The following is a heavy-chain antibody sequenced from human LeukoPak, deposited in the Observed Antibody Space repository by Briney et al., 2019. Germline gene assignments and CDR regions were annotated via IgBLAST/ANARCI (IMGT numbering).Heavy chain of an antibody. V-gene: IGHV3-33*01. CDR3: ARVHAYCGGDCYSAAFDI. D-gene: IGHD2-21*02. CDR2: IWYDGSNK. Sequence: GGSLGLSCAASGFTFSSYGMHWVRQAPGKGLEWVAVIWYDGSNKYYADSVKGRFTISRDNSKNTLYLQMNSLRVEDTAVYYCARVHAYCGGDCYSAAFDIWGQGTMVTVSS. CDR1: GFTFSSYG. J-gene: IGHJ3*02.